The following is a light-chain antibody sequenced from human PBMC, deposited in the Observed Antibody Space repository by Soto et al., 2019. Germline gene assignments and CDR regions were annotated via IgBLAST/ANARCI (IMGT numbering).Light chain of an antibody. J-gene: IGLJ2*01. CDR1: SSNIGSSF. CDR3: AAWDDNVSGPV. V-gene: IGLV1-47*01. Sequence: QSVLTQPPSASGTPGQRVTISCSGSSSNIGSSFVYWYLQLPGTAPKLLIYRNNQRPSGVPDRFSGSKSGTSASLAISGLRSEDEADYYCAAWDDNVSGPVFGGGTKLTVL. CDR2: RNN.